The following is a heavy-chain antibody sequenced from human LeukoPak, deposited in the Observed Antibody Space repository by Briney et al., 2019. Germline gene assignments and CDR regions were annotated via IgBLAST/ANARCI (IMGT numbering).Heavy chain of an antibody. D-gene: IGHD2-15*01. V-gene: IGHV3-11*01. Sequence: GGSLRLSCAASGFTFSDYYMSWVRQAPGKGLEWVSYISSSGSTIYYADSVKGRFTISRDNAKNSLYLQMNSLRAEDTAVYYCASYCSGGSCYSDFDYWGQGTLVTVSS. CDR2: ISSSGSTI. CDR3: ASYCSGGSCYSDFDY. CDR1: GFTFSDYY. J-gene: IGHJ4*02.